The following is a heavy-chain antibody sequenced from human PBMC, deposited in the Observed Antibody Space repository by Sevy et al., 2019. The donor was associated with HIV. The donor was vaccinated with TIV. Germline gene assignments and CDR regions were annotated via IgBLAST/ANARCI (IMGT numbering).Heavy chain of an antibody. V-gene: IGHV3-48*03. D-gene: IGHD3-22*01. CDR3: ARALDYYDSSGAYYFDY. CDR1: GFTFSIYE. J-gene: IGHJ4*02. CDR2: ITSSGSTI. Sequence: GGSLRLSCAASGFTFSIYEMNWVRQAPGKGLEWVSYITSSGSTIYYADSVKGRFTISRDNAKNSLYLQMNSLRAEDTAIYYCARALDYYDSSGAYYFDYWGQGALVTVSS.